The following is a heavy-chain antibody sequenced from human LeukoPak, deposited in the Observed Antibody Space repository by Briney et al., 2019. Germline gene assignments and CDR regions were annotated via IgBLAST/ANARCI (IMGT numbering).Heavy chain of an antibody. V-gene: IGHV3-21*01. CDR2: ISSSSSYI. CDR3: ARGPTGSSWYDWVDY. D-gene: IGHD6-13*01. J-gene: IGHJ4*02. Sequence: PGGSLTLSCAASGFNFSSYSMNWVRQAPGKGLEWVSSISSSSSYIYYADSVKGRFTISRDSAKNSLYLQMNSLRAEDTALYYCARGPTGSSWYDWVDYWGQGTLVTVSS. CDR1: GFNFSSYS.